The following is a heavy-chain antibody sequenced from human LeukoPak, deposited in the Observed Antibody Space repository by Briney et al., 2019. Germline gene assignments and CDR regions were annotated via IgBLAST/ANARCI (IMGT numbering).Heavy chain of an antibody. V-gene: IGHV3-23*01. CDR3: ARLVGASDY. CDR1: GFTFSTYG. D-gene: IGHD1-26*01. CDR2: IGIGGSTT. Sequence: PGGSLRLSCTASGFTFSTYGMSWVRQAPGKGPEWVSSIGIGGSTTYYADSVKGRFTISRDNSKNTLYLQMYSLRAEDTAVYYCARLVGASDYWGQGTLVTVSS. J-gene: IGHJ4*02.